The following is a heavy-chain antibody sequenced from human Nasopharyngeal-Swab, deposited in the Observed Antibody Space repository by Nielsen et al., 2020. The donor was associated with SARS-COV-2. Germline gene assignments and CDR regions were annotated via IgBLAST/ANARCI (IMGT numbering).Heavy chain of an antibody. CDR3: TNPRVPRV. CDR1: GGSISSGGYY. D-gene: IGHD2-2*01. Sequence: SETLSLSCTVSGGSISSGGYYWSWIRQHPGKGLEWIGYIYYSGSTYYNPSLKSRVTISVDTSKNQFSLRLSSVTAADTAVYYCTNPRVPRVWGQGTLVTVSS. CDR2: IYYSGST. V-gene: IGHV4-31*03. J-gene: IGHJ4*02.